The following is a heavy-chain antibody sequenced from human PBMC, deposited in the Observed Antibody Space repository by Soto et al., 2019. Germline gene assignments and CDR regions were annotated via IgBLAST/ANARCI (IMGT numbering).Heavy chain of an antibody. D-gene: IGHD6-19*01. J-gene: IGHJ6*02. CDR1: GYTFTSYD. V-gene: IGHV1-8*01. Sequence: SVKVSFKASGYTFTSYDINWVRQATGQGLEWMGWMNPNSGNTDYAQKFQGRVTMTRNTSISTAYMELSSLRSEDTAVYYCARDYSSGYGMDVWGQGTTVTVSS. CDR2: MNPNSGNT. CDR3: ARDYSSGYGMDV.